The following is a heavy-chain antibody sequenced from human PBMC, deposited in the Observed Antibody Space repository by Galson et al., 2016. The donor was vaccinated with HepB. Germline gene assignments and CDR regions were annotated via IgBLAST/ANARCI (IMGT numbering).Heavy chain of an antibody. V-gene: IGHV4-61*08. CDR2: IYYRGST. J-gene: IGHJ3*02. Sequence: ETLSLTCTVSGTSVSSGDNYWTWIRQPPGKGLEWIGYIYYRGSTNYNPSFKSRVTISVDTSKNQFSLKLTSVTAADTAVYYCARDPYCSSTGCYDGALDIWGPGTMVTVAS. CDR3: ARDPYCSSTGCYDGALDI. D-gene: IGHD2-2*01. CDR1: GTSVSSGDNY.